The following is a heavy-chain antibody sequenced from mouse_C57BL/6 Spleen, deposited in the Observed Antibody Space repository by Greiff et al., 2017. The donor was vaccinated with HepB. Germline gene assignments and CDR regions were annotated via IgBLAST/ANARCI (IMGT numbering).Heavy chain of an antibody. D-gene: IGHD1-1*01. V-gene: IGHV5-17*01. CDR2: ISSGSSTI. CDR1: GFTFSDYG. CDR3: ARNTHYYGSSYLDY. Sequence: EVKLVESGGGLVKPGGSLKLSCAASGFTFSDYGMHWVRQAPEKGLEWVAYISSGSSTIYYADTVKGRFTISRDNAKNTLFLQMTSLRSEDTAMYYCARNTHYYGSSYLDYWGQGTTLTVSS. J-gene: IGHJ2*01.